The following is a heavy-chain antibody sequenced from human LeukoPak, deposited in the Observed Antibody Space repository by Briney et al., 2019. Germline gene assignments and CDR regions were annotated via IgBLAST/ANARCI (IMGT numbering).Heavy chain of an antibody. J-gene: IGHJ6*03. CDR3: ARGFEGGWLAKRDFCMDV. D-gene: IGHD5-24*01. Sequence: GASVTVSCKGSGYTFTGYYMHWVRQAPGQGREGMGWIDPNSGGTNYAQKFQGRVTMTRDTSISTAYMELSRLRSDDTAVYYCARGFEGGWLAKRDFCMDVWGKGTTVTVSS. V-gene: IGHV1-2*02. CDR2: IDPNSGGT. CDR1: GYTFTGYY.